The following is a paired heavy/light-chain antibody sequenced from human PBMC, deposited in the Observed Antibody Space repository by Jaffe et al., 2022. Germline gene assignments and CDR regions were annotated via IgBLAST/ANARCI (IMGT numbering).Heavy chain of an antibody. CDR1: DGSITSTNW. CDR3: ARGDWNHGNFDY. D-gene: IGHD1-1*01. J-gene: IGHJ4*02. V-gene: IGHV4-4*02. Sequence: QVQLQESGPGLVKPSGTLSLTCAVSDGSITSTNWWSWVRQPPGKGLEWIGEIFHSGGANYSPSLKSRVTISLDKSKNQFSLRLNSVTAADTAVYYCARGDWNHGNFDYWGQGTLVTVSS. CDR2: IFHSGGA.
Light chain of an antibody. CDR3: QQYGGSPMYT. CDR2: GAS. J-gene: IGKJ2*01. CDR1: QSVTSSY. Sequence: EIVLTQSPGTLSLSPGERATLSCRASQSVTSSYLGWYQQKPGQAPRLLIYGASNRATGIPDRFSGSGSGTDFTLTINRLEPEDFAVYFCQQYGGSPMYTFGQGTKLEIK. V-gene: IGKV3-20*01.